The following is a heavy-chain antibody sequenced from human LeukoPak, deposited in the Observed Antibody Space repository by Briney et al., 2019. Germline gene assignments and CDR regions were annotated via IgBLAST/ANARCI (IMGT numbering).Heavy chain of an antibody. Sequence: GGSLRLSCAASGFTFSIFAMSWVRQAPGKGLEWASSISTGGASTYYADSVKGRFTVSRDNSKNTLYLQMNSLRAEDTAVYYCAKGGYNYYFDYWGQGTLVTVSS. CDR2: ISTGGAST. CDR1: GFTFSIFA. CDR3: AKGGYNYYFDY. V-gene: IGHV3-23*01. J-gene: IGHJ4*02. D-gene: IGHD5-24*01.